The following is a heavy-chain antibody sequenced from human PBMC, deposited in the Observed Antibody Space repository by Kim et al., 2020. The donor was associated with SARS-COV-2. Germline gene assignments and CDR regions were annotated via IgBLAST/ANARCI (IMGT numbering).Heavy chain of an antibody. CDR1: GFTFSSYW. J-gene: IGHJ4*02. D-gene: IGHD1-26*01. V-gene: IGHV3-74*01. CDR3: VRDSGSYYPH. CDR2: INSDGSTT. Sequence: GGSLRLSCPASGFTFSSYWMHWVRQAPGKGLVWVSRINSDGSTTSDADSVKGRFTIARDNAKKTLYLQMNSLRAEDTAVFYCVRDSGSYYPHWGQGTHVT.